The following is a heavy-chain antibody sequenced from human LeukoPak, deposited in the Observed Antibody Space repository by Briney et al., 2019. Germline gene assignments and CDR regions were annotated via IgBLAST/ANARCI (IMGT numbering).Heavy chain of an antibody. J-gene: IGHJ4*02. D-gene: IGHD3-10*01. CDR2: ISNDGNNK. CDR3: ARPDDSESFYRANHY. Sequence: GRPLRLSCAASGFSFNSYPMHWVRQAPGKGLEWVAVISNDGNNKYYADSVKGRFTISRDNSNNTLSLQMNGLRVEDTAVYYCARPDDSESFYRANHYWGRGTLVTVS. V-gene: IGHV3-30*04. CDR1: GFSFNSYP.